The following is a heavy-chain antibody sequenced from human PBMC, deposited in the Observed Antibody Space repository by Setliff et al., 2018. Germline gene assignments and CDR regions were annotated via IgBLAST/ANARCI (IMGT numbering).Heavy chain of an antibody. CDR2: IYYTGST. CDR3: ARGSGRGYSYGLFDY. J-gene: IGHJ4*02. CDR1: GGSISSSSHY. Sequence: PSETLSLTCTVSGGSISSSSHYWGWIRQPPGKGLEWIGSIYYTGSTYYNPSLKSRVTMSVDTSKRQFSLKLGSATAADTAVYYCARGSGRGYSYGLFDYWGQGSLVTVSS. V-gene: IGHV4-39*07. D-gene: IGHD5-18*01.